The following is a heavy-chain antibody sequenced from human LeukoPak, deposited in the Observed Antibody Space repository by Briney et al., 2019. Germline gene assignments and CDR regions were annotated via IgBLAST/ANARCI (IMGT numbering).Heavy chain of an antibody. CDR1: GGSFSGYY. Sequence: SETLSLTCAVYGGSFSGYYWSWLRQPPGKRLERIGETNHSGSTNYNPSLKSRVTISVDTSKNQFSLKLSSVTAADTAVYYCARANYDSSGYHLGGYYFDYWGQGTLVTVSS. J-gene: IGHJ4*02. CDR3: ARANYDSSGYHLGGYYFDY. CDR2: TNHSGST. V-gene: IGHV4-34*01. D-gene: IGHD3-22*01.